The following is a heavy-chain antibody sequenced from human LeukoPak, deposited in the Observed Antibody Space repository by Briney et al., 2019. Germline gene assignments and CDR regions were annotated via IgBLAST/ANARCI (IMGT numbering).Heavy chain of an antibody. CDR3: ARATYYYDSSGYYSLYYFDY. CDR1: GDSVSSNSAA. CDR2: TYYRSKWYN. D-gene: IGHD3-22*01. J-gene: IGHJ4*02. V-gene: IGHV6-1*01. Sequence: SQTLSLTCAISGDSVSSNSAAWNWIRQSPSRGLEWLGRTYYRSKWYNDYAVSVKSRITINPDTSKNQFSLQLNSVTPEDTAVYYCARATYYYDSSGYYSLYYFDYWGQGTLVTVSS.